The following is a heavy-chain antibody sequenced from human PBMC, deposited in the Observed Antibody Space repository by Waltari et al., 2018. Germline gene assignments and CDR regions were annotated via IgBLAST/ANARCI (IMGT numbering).Heavy chain of an antibody. D-gene: IGHD2-15*01. J-gene: IGHJ6*03. CDR1: GYSISSGYY. Sequence: QVQLQESGPGLVKPSATLSLTCTVSGYSISSGYYWAWIRQPPGKGLEWIGSIYHSGSTYYNPSLKSRVTISVDTSKNQFSLKLSSVTAADTAVYYCAEVDYYYYYMDVWGKGTTVTVSS. CDR2: IYHSGST. V-gene: IGHV4-38-2*02. CDR3: AEVDYYYYYMDV.